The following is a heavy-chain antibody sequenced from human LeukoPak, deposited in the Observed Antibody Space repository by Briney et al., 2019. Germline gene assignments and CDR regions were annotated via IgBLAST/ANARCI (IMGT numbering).Heavy chain of an antibody. CDR1: GFTFSSYS. V-gene: IGHV3-21*01. CDR3: ARDPSYGGNRYWYFDL. J-gene: IGHJ2*01. Sequence: PGGSLRLSCAASGFTFSSYSMNWVRQAPGKGLEWVSSVSSGSSYIYYADSVKGRFTISRDNAKNSLYLQMSSLRAEDTAVYYCARDPSYGGNRYWYFDLWGRGTLVTVSS. CDR2: VSSGSSYI. D-gene: IGHD4-23*01.